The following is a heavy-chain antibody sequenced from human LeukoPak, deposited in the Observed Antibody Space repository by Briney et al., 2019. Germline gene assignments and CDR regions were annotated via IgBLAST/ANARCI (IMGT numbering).Heavy chain of an antibody. J-gene: IGHJ4*02. CDR2: XSPYNXDT. Sequence: GASVKVSCKASGYXFXXXXXXXVXXXPXQXXEXMXXXSPYNXDTNYAQKLQGRVTMTTDTSTSTAYMELRSLRSDDTAVYYCARDGDAGTAMAYDYWGQGTLVTVSS. CDR1: GYXFXXXX. V-gene: IGHV1-18*01. CDR3: ARDGDAGTAMAYDY. D-gene: IGHD5-18*01.